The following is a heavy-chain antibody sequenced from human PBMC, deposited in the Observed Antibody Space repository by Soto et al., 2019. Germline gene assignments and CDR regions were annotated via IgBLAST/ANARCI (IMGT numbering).Heavy chain of an antibody. CDR1: EGSFMGYD. CDR2: INHSGST. V-gene: IGHV4-34*01. CDR3: ARGRSGSSWYGIYYYYYGMDV. J-gene: IGHJ6*02. Sequence: SETLRLRYGVEEGSFMGYDWSWISQTPGKGLEWIGEINHSGSTNYNPSLKSRVTISVDTSKNQFSLKLSSVTAADTAVYYCARGRSGSSWYGIYYYYYGMDVWGQGTTVTVSS. D-gene: IGHD6-13*01.